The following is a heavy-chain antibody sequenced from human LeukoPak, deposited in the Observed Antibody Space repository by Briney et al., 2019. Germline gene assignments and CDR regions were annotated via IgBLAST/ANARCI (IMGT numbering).Heavy chain of an antibody. D-gene: IGHD2-2*01. J-gene: IGHJ4*02. CDR3: ARSGYQLLFSAAFDY. CDR2: ISYDGSVK. V-gene: IGHV3-30*03. Sequence: PGWSLRLSCAVSGFTFSSHGMHWVRQAPGKGLEWVAVISYDGSVKYYVDSVKGRFTISRDNSKNTLYLQMNSLRAEDTAVYYCARSGYQLLFSAAFDYWGQGTLVTVSS. CDR1: GFTFSSHG.